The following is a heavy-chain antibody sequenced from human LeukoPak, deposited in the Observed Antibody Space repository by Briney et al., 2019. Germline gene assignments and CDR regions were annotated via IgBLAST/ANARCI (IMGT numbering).Heavy chain of an antibody. J-gene: IGHJ4*02. Sequence: GGSLRLSCAASGFTFSSYAMSWIRQAPGKGLEWVSYISSSGSTIYYADSVKGRFTISRDNAKNSLYLQMNSLRAEDTAVYYCARVRGSQTEGYYFDYWGQGTLVTVSS. D-gene: IGHD1-26*01. CDR1: GFTFSSYA. CDR3: ARVRGSQTEGYYFDY. V-gene: IGHV3-11*04. CDR2: ISSSGSTI.